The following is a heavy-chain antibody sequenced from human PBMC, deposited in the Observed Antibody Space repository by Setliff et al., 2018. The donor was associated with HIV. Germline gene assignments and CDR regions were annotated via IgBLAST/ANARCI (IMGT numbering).Heavy chain of an antibody. CDR1: GGSFSDYY. D-gene: IGHD4-17*01. CDR3: ARATVTVDFYYYGLDV. V-gene: IGHV4-34*01. J-gene: IGHJ6*02. Sequence: SSETLSLTCAVYGGSFSDYYWSWIRQPPGKGLEWIGEINHSGSTNYNPSLKSRVTISVDTSKNQFSLKLSSVTAADTAVYYCARATVTVDFYYYGLDVWGQGTTVTVSS. CDR2: INHSGST.